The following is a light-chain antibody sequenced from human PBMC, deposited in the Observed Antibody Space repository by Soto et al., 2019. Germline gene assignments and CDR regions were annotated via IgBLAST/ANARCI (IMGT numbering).Light chain of an antibody. Sequence: EIVLTQSPGTLSLSPGERATLSCRASQSVSGSFLAWYQQKPGQAPRLLIYGVSSRATGIPDRFSGSGSGTDFTLTISRLEPEDFAVYYCQQYGSSPQTFGQGTKREIK. CDR1: QSVSGSF. J-gene: IGKJ2*01. CDR2: GVS. V-gene: IGKV3-20*01. CDR3: QQYGSSPQT.